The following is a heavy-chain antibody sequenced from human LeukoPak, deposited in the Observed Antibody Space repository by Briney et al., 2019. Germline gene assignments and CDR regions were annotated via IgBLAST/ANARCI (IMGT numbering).Heavy chain of an antibody. V-gene: IGHV3-23*01. CDR2: ISGSGGST. Sequence: GGSLRLSCAASGFTFSSYAMSWVRQAPGKGLEWVSAISGSGGSTYYADSVKGRFTISRDNSKDTLYLQMNSLKAEDTAVYYCAKMVAVAGTYFDYWGQGTLVTVSS. J-gene: IGHJ4*02. D-gene: IGHD6-19*01. CDR1: GFTFSSYA. CDR3: AKMVAVAGTYFDY.